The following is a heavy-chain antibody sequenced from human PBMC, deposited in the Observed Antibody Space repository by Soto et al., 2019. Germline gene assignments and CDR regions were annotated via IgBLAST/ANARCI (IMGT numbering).Heavy chain of an antibody. CDR1: GGTFSSYA. V-gene: IGHV1-69*13. CDR3: ARGVGYCSGGSCYFDS. Sequence: SVKVSCKASGGTFSSYAISWVRQAPGQGLEWMGGIIPIFGTANYAQKFQGRVTITADESTSTAYMELSSLRSEDTAVYYCARGVGYCSGGSCYFDSWGQGTLVTVSS. D-gene: IGHD2-15*01. CDR2: IIPIFGTA. J-gene: IGHJ4*02.